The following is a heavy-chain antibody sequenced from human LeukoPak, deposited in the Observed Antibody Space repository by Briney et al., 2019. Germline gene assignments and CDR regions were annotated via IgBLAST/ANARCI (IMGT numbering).Heavy chain of an antibody. CDR1: GGSFSGYY. V-gene: IGHV4-34*01. CDR3: ARGPAYSSSWHYQFRPHGGYLKHQRINWFDP. J-gene: IGHJ5*02. Sequence: PSETLSLTCAVYGGSFSGYYWSWIRQPPGKGLEWIGEINHSGSTNYNPSLKSRVTISVDTSKNQFSLKLSSVTAADTAVYYCARGPAYSSSWHYQFRPHGGYLKHQRINWFDPWGQGTLVTVSS. D-gene: IGHD6-13*01. CDR2: INHSGST.